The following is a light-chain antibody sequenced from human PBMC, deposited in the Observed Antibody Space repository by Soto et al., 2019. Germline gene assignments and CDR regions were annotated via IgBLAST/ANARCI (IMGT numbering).Light chain of an antibody. J-gene: IGLJ1*01. CDR2: EVN. Sequence: QSLLTQPPSASGSPGQSVTISCTGTSSDVGGYNSVSWYQHHPGKAPKLMIYEVNKRPSGVHDRFSGSKSGNTAYLTVSGLQAEDEADYYCSSYAGSDVFVFGTGTKVTVL. CDR1: SSDVGGYNS. V-gene: IGLV2-8*01. CDR3: SSYAGSDVFV.